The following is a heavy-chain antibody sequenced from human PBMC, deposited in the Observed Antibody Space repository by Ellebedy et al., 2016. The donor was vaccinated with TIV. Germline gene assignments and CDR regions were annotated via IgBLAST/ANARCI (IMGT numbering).Heavy chain of an antibody. CDR2: IYYSGST. Sequence: MPSETLSLTCTVSGGSISSYYWSWIRQPPGKGLEWIGYIYYSGSTNYNPSLKSRVTISVDTSKNQFSLKLSSVTAADTAVYYCARSYGGPRGPFDYWGQGTLVTVSS. CDR1: GGSISSYY. V-gene: IGHV4-59*08. J-gene: IGHJ4*02. D-gene: IGHD4/OR15-4a*01. CDR3: ARSYGGPRGPFDY.